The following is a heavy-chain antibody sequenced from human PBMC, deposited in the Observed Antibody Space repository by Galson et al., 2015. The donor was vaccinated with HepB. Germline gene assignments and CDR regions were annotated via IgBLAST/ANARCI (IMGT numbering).Heavy chain of an antibody. CDR1: GYTFTGYY. Sequence: SVKVSCKASGYTFTGYYMHWVRQAPGQGLEWMGWINPNSGGPNYAQKFQGGAPMTRDTPISTAYMELSRLRSADTAVYYCARDTAMVPDYWGQGTLVTVSS. J-gene: IGHJ4*02. CDR2: INPNSGGP. D-gene: IGHD5-18*01. V-gene: IGHV1-2*02. CDR3: ARDTAMVPDY.